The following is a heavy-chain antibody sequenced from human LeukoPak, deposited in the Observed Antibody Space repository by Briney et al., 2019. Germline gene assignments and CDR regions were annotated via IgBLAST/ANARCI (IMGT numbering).Heavy chain of an antibody. D-gene: IGHD6-13*01. CDR3: ARVRYSSSWYGYYFDY. J-gene: IGHJ4*02. V-gene: IGHV4-59*08. CDR2: IYYSGST. Sequence: PSETLSLTCTVSGGSISSYYWSWIRQPPGKGLEWIGYIYYSGSTNYNPSLKSRVTISVDTSKNQFSLKLSSVTAADTAVYYCARVRYSSSWYGYYFDYWGQGTLVTVSS. CDR1: GGSISSYY.